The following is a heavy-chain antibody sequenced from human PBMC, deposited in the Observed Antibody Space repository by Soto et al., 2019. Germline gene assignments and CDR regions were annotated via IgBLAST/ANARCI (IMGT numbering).Heavy chain of an antibody. CDR1: GGSISSGGYS. V-gene: IGHV4-30-2*01. CDR3: ARAGGLGAVAVDY. CDR2: IYHSGT. Sequence: QLQLQESGSGLVKPSQTLSLTCAVYGGSISSGGYSWSWIRQPPGKGLEWIGYIYHSGTYYNPSLKSRVTISVDRSKNQFSLKLSSVTAADTAVYYCARAGGLGAVAVDYWGQGTLVTVSS. D-gene: IGHD6-19*01. J-gene: IGHJ4*02.